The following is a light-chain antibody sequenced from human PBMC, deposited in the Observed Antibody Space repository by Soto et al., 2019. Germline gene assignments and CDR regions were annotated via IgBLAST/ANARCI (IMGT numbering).Light chain of an antibody. J-gene: IGKJ4*01. CDR1: ESVTTY. V-gene: IGKV3-11*01. CDR2: DAS. Sequence: DIVLTQSPATLSLSPGERATLSCRASESVTTYLAWYRQKPGQPPRLLIYDASKRATGVPVRFSGSGSGTDFTVTISSLEPDAFAIYYCQQRSNWPALTVGGGTKVEIK. CDR3: QQRSNWPALT.